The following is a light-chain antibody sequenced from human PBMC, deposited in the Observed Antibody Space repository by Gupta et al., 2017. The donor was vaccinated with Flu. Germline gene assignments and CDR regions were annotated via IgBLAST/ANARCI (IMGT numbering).Light chain of an antibody. CDR1: SSDVGLYNF. Sequence: QSALTQPASVSRSPGQSITIPCTGASSDVGLYNFVSWYQQHPGKAPIVMIYEVSNRPSGVSKRCAGSKSGNTAFMIISGLQAEDDGDYYCRLYKSNNTGLFGGGTKLTVL. J-gene: IGLJ2*01. CDR3: RLYKSNNTGL. V-gene: IGLV2-14*01. CDR2: EVS.